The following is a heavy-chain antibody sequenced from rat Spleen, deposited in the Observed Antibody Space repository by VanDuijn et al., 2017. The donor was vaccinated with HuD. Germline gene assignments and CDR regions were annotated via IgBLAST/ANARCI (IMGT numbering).Heavy chain of an antibody. CDR3: ARSVFDY. V-gene: IGHV5-7*01. CDR2: ISYDGSRT. J-gene: IGHJ2*01. CDR1: GFTFSDYY. Sequence: EVQLVESDGGLVQPGRSLKLSCAASGFTFSDYYMAWVRQAPKKGLEWVASISYDGSRTDYRDSVKGRFTISRDNAKSTLYLQMDSLRSEDTATYYCARSVFDYWGQGVMVTVSS.